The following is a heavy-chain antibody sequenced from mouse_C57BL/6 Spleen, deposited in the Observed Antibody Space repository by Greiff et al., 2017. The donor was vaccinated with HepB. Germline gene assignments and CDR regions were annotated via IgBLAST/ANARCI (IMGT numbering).Heavy chain of an antibody. V-gene: IGHV1-52*01. D-gene: IGHD1-1*01. CDR2: IDPSDSET. CDR1: GYTFTSYW. Sequence: VQLQQPGAELVRPGSSVKLSCKASGYTFTSYWMHWVKQRPIQGLEWIGNIDPSDSETHYNQKFKDKATLTVDKSSSTAYMQLSSLTSEDSAVYYCARSDYYGSPYAMDYWGRGTSVTVSS. CDR3: ARSDYYGSPYAMDY. J-gene: IGHJ4*01.